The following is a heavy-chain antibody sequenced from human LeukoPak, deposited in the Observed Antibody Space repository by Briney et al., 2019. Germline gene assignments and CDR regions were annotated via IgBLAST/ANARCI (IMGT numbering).Heavy chain of an antibody. CDR2: IKQDGSEK. Sequence: GGSLRLSCAASGFTFSSYWMSWVRQAPGKGLEWVANIKQDGSEKYYVDSVKGRFTISRDNAKNSLYLQMNSLRAEDTAVYYCARDRDDVVVVAAGAKNWFDPWGQGTLVTVSS. D-gene: IGHD2-15*01. J-gene: IGHJ5*02. CDR3: ARDRDDVVVVAAGAKNWFDP. CDR1: GFTFSSYW. V-gene: IGHV3-7*01.